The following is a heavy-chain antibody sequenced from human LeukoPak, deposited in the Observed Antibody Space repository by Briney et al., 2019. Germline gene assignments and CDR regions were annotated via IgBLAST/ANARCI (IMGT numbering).Heavy chain of an antibody. J-gene: IGHJ4*02. D-gene: IGHD6-19*01. CDR1: GGSISSYY. CDR2: IYYSGST. CDR3: ASFIAVAGNFDY. V-gene: IGHV4-59*01. Sequence: PSETLSLTCTVSGGSISSYYWSWIRQPPGKGLEWIGYIYYSGSTNYNPSLKSRITISVDTSKNQFSLKLSSVTAADTAVYYCASFIAVAGNFDYWGQGTLVTVSS.